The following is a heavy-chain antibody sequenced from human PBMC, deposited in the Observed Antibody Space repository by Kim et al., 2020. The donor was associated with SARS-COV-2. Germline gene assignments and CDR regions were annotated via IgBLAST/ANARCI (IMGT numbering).Heavy chain of an antibody. Sequence: ASVKVSCKASGYTFTSYGISWVRQAPGQGLEWMGWISAYNGNTNYAQKLQGRVTMTTDTSTSTAYMELRSLRSDDTAVYYCARADYYDSSGYYFDYYYYYGMDVWGQGTTVTVSS. J-gene: IGHJ6*02. CDR1: GYTFTSYG. V-gene: IGHV1-18*01. D-gene: IGHD3-22*01. CDR2: ISAYNGNT. CDR3: ARADYYDSSGYYFDYYYYYGMDV.